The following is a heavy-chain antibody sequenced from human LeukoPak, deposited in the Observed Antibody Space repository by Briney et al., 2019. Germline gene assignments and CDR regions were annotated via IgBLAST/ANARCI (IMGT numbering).Heavy chain of an antibody. Sequence: RTSEALCLTCTVSGVSISSGGYYWSWIRQHPGKGLEWVGSIYYSGSTYYNPSLKSRLTISVHTSKNQFSLKLSSVTAADTAVYYRARGPPGTTLGIDYWGQGTLVTVSS. CDR3: ARGPPGTTLGIDY. CDR2: IYYSGST. D-gene: IGHD1-1*01. CDR1: GVSISSGGYY. J-gene: IGHJ4*02. V-gene: IGHV4-31*03.